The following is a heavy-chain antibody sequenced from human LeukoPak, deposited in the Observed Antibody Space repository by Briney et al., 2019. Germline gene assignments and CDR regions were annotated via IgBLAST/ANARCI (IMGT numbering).Heavy chain of an antibody. V-gene: IGHV3-20*04. J-gene: IGHJ5*02. CDR2: INWNGGST. CDR3: ARDPSGYGSGSYYYNWFDP. Sequence: GGSLRLSCAASGFTFDDYGMSWVRQAPGKGLEWVSGINWNGGSTGYADSVEGRFTISRDNAKNSLYLQMNSLRAEDTALYYCARDPSGYGSGSYYYNWFDPWGQGTLVTVSS. D-gene: IGHD3-10*01. CDR1: GFTFDDYG.